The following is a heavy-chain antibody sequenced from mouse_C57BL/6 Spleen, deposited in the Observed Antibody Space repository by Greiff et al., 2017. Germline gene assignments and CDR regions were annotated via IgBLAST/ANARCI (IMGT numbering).Heavy chain of an antibody. Sequence: QVQLQQSGAELVKPGASVKMSCKASGYTFTSYWITWVKQRPGHGLEWIGDIYPGIGSTNYNEKFKSKATLTVDPSSRTAYMQLSSLTSEDSAVYYCARTHYYYFDFWGQGTTLTVAS. J-gene: IGHJ2*01. CDR2: IYPGIGST. V-gene: IGHV1-55*01. CDR1: GYTFTSYW. D-gene: IGHD1-2*01. CDR3: ARTHYYYFDF.